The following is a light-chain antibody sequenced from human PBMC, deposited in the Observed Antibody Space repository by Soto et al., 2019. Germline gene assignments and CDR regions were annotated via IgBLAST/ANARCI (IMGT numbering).Light chain of an antibody. CDR3: QQYGSSPF. J-gene: IGKJ5*01. CDR2: GVS. CDR1: QRLSSN. Sequence: EIVLTQSPVTLSVSPGARVTLSCRARQRLSSNLAWYQQRPGQAPRLLIYGVSSRATGIPDRFSGSGSGTDFTLTISRLEPEDFAVYYCQQYGSSPFFGQGTRLEIK. V-gene: IGKV3-20*01.